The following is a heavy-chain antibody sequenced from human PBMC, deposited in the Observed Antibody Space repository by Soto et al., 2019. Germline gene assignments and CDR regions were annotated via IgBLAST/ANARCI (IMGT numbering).Heavy chain of an antibody. D-gene: IGHD2-8*01. Sequence: GGSLRLSCAASGFPFSSYAMSWVRQAPGKGLEWVSAISGSGGSTYYADSVKGRFTISRDNSKNTLYLQMNSLRAEDTAVYYCAKEGYCTNGVCYITGYYYYGMDVWGQGTTVTVSS. CDR2: ISGSGGST. J-gene: IGHJ6*02. CDR1: GFPFSSYA. CDR3: AKEGYCTNGVCYITGYYYYGMDV. V-gene: IGHV3-23*01.